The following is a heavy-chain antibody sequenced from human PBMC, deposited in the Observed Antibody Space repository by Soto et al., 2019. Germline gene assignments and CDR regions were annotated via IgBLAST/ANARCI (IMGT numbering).Heavy chain of an antibody. CDR2: IYYSGST. CDR1: GGSISSGGYY. CDR3: ARGRYYALFDY. D-gene: IGHD3-10*01. J-gene: IGHJ4*02. Sequence: LSLTCTVSGGSISSGGYYWSWIRQHPGKGLEWIGYIYYSGSTYYNPSLKSRVTISVDTSKNQFSLKLSSVTAADTAVYYCARGRYYALFDYWGQGTLVTVSS. V-gene: IGHV4-31*03.